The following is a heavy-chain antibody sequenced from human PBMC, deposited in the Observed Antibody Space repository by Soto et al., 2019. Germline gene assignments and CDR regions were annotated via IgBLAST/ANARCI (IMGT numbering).Heavy chain of an antibody. CDR3: ARMNRDIAVAGYDFDY. CDR2: IWYDGSNK. Sequence: GSLRLSCAASGFTFSSYGMHWVRQAPGKGLEWVAVIWYDGSNKYYADSVKGRFTISRDNSKNTLYLQMNSLRAEDTAVYYCARMNRDIAVAGYDFDYWGQGTLVTVSS. D-gene: IGHD6-19*01. CDR1: GFTFSSYG. J-gene: IGHJ4*02. V-gene: IGHV3-33*01.